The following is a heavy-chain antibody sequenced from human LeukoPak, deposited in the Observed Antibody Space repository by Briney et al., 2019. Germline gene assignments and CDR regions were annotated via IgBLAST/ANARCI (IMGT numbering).Heavy chain of an antibody. D-gene: IGHD2-15*01. Sequence: SVKVSCKASGYTFTSYGISWVRQAPGQGLEWMGGIIPIFGTANYAQKFQGRVTITADESTSTAYMELSSLRSEDTAVYYCAREGGHCSGGSCYSFDYWGQGTLVTVSS. CDR3: AREGGHCSGGSCYSFDY. CDR2: IIPIFGTA. J-gene: IGHJ4*02. V-gene: IGHV1-69*13. CDR1: GYTFTSYG.